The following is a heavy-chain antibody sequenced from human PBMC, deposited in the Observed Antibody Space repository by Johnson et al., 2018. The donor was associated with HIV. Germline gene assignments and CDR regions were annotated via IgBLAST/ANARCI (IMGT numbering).Heavy chain of an antibody. CDR1: GLTVSSSY. V-gene: IGHV3-66*02. Sequence: VQLVESGGGLVQPGGSLRLSCAASGLTVSSSYMSWVRQAPGKGLEWVSVIYSGGGTYYVDSVKGRFTISRDNSKNTLYLQMNSLRAEDTAVYYCARDLGPDGAFDIWGQGTMVTVSS. CDR2: IYSGGGT. D-gene: IGHD5-24*01. CDR3: ARDLGPDGAFDI. J-gene: IGHJ3*02.